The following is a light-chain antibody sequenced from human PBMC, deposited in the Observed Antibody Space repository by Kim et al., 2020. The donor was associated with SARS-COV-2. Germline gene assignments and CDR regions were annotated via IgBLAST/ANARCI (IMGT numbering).Light chain of an antibody. Sequence: SYELTQPPSVSVSPGQTASITCSGDKLGDKYACWYQQKPGRSPVLVIYQDSKRPSGIPERFSGSNSGNTATLTISGTQAMDEADYYCQAWDSSVVFGGGT. CDR2: QDS. V-gene: IGLV3-1*01. CDR3: QAWDSSVV. J-gene: IGLJ2*01. CDR1: KLGDKY.